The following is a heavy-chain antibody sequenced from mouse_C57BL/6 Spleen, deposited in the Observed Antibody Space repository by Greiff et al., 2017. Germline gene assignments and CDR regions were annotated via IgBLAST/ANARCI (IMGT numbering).Heavy chain of an antibody. CDR3: ARPPIYYYGSSYDWYFDV. J-gene: IGHJ1*03. D-gene: IGHD1-1*01. CDR2: ISYDGSN. V-gene: IGHV3-6*01. CDR1: GYSITSGYY. Sequence: DVKLVESGPGLVKPSQSLSLTCSVTGYSITSGYYWNWIRQFPGNKLEWMGYISYDGSNNYNPSLKNRISITRDTSKNQFFLKLNSVTTEDTATYYCARPPIYYYGSSYDWYFDVWGTGTTVTVSS.